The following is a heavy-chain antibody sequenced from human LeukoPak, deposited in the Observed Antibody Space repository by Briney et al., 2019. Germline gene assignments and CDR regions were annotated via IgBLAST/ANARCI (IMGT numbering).Heavy chain of an antibody. V-gene: IGHV3-11*01. J-gene: IGHJ6*02. D-gene: IGHD1-1*01. Sequence: GGSLRLSCAASGFTFSDYYMSWIRQAPGKGLEWVSYISSSGSTIYYADSVKGRFTISRDNAKNSLYLQMNSLRAEDTAVYYCAGVSVQLERRGRYYYYYGMDVWGQGTTVTVSS. CDR2: ISSSGSTI. CDR1: GFTFSDYY. CDR3: AGVSVQLERRGRYYYYYGMDV.